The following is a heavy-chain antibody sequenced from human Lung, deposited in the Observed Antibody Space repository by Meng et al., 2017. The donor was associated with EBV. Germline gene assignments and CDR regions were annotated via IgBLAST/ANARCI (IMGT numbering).Heavy chain of an antibody. Sequence: VNVVQAGAEVKRPGASVKVSCKASGYTFSSYGFTWVRQAPGQGLEWLGWISTYNDNPKYAQKVQGRVTMTADTSTSTAYMELRSLTSDDTAVYYCARDLWPHIVVVTAPSEFWGQGTLVTVSS. D-gene: IGHD2-21*02. CDR3: ARDLWPHIVVVTAPSEF. J-gene: IGHJ4*02. CDR1: GYTFSSYG. CDR2: ISTYNDNP. V-gene: IGHV1-18*01.